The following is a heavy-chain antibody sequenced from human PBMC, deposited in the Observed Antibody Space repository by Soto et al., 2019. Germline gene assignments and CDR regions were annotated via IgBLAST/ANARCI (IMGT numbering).Heavy chain of an antibody. D-gene: IGHD2-15*01. CDR2: IYWNDSK. V-gene: IGHV2-5*01. CDR3: AHLRGTWCAMDF. Sequence: QITLKESGPTLVKPTETLTLTCSFSGFSLSGFSLSFSGVGVTWIRQSPGKALEWLGIIYWNDSKHYSPSLRGRLSSTRATSRDHVFLTMANMDPADTGTYYCAHLRGTWCAMDFWGQGIPVTVSS. CDR1: GFSLSGFSLSFSGVG. J-gene: IGHJ4*02.